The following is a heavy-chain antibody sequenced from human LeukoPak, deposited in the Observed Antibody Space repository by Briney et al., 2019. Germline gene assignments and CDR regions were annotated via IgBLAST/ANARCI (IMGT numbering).Heavy chain of an antibody. D-gene: IGHD6-6*01. CDR1: GGSFSGYY. CDR3: ARSTPVSRSSSVSAPPGY. V-gene: IGHV4-34*01. Sequence: SETLSLTCAVYGGSFSGYYWSWIRQPPGKGLEWIGEINHSGSTNYNPSLKSRVTISVDTSKNQFSLKLSSVTAADTAVYYCARSTPVSRSSSVSAPPGYWGQGTLVTVSS. J-gene: IGHJ4*02. CDR2: INHSGST.